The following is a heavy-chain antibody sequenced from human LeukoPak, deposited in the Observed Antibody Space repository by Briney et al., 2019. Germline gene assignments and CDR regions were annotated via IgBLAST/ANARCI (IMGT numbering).Heavy chain of an antibody. CDR2: IKQDGSEK. Sequence: GGSLRLSCAASGFSFSSYWMSWVRQAPGKGLEWVANIKQDGSEKYYVDSVKGRFTISRDNAKNSLYLQMNSLRAEDTAVYYCASSGLYRSSWYYFDYWGQGTLVTVSS. CDR3: ASSGLYRSSWYYFDY. V-gene: IGHV3-7*01. CDR1: GFSFSSYW. D-gene: IGHD6-13*01. J-gene: IGHJ4*02.